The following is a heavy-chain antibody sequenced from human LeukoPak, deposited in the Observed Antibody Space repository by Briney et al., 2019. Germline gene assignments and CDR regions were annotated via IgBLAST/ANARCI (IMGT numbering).Heavy chain of an antibody. CDR3: ARANFLYCSSSTCYFDY. CDR1: AYTFTVYY. CDR2: INPNGGDT. Sequence: ASVKLCCYAAAYTFTVYYIRWVRQAPAPGFEWMGWINPNGGDTNYAQKFQGRVTMTRDTSISTAPMEVSRLRSDDTAVYYCARANFLYCSSSTCYFDYWGQGTLVTVSS. D-gene: IGHD2-2*01. J-gene: IGHJ4*02. V-gene: IGHV1-2*02.